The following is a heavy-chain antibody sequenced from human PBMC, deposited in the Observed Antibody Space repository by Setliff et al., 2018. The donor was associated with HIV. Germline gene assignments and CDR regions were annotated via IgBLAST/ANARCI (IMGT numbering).Heavy chain of an antibody. CDR1: GFTFRNYK. CDR2: ISIGIGGAI. D-gene: IGHD3-10*01. J-gene: IGHJ6*02. Sequence: PGGSLRLSCAASGFTFRNYKFNWVRQAPGRGLEWVASISIGIGGAIDYADSVQGRFTISRDNSKNSLYLQMNGLRVEDTGVYYCARDNLYYNLYDGSPVYGMDVWGQGTTVTVSS. CDR3: ARDNLYYNLYDGSPVYGMDV. V-gene: IGHV3-21*01.